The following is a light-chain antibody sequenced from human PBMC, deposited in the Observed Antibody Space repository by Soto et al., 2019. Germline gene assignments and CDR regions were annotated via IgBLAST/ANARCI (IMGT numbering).Light chain of an antibody. V-gene: IGKV1-5*01. CDR1: LSISTW. CDR3: QQYNSYPWT. CDR2: DAS. J-gene: IGKJ1*01. Sequence: DIQMTQSPSTLSSSVGDRVTITCRASLSISTWLAWYQQEPGKAPKLLMSDASSLQSGVPSRFSGSGSGTEFTLTISSLQPDDSATYYCQQYNSYPWTFGQGTKVDIK.